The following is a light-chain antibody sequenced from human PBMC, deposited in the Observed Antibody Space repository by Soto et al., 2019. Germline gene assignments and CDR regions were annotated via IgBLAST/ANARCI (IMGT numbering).Light chain of an antibody. CDR1: QSVSNNY. J-gene: IGKJ1*01. CDR3: QQYGSSGT. Sequence: EIVLTQSPGTLSLSPGERATLSCRASQSVSNNYLAWYQQKPGQAPRLLIYGASNRATGIPDRFSGSGSGSDFPLTISRLEPEDFEVYYCQQYGSSGTFGQGTKVEIK. V-gene: IGKV3-20*01. CDR2: GAS.